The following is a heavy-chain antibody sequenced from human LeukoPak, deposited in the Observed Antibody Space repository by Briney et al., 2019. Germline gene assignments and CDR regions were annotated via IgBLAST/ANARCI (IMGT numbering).Heavy chain of an antibody. CDR3: SKAPLETCTGAVCYYLDV. CDR2: DASSTTST. D-gene: IGHD2-8*02. CDR1: EFSISHYA. J-gene: IGHJ6*03. V-gene: IGHV3-23*01. Sequence: GGSLRLSCKASEFSISHYAMSWVRQAPGKGLEWVSADASSTTSTYYTKSVRGRFTISRDNSMNTVYLQMNSLRVDDTAVYYCSKAPLETCTGAVCYYLDVWGKGTTVIVSS.